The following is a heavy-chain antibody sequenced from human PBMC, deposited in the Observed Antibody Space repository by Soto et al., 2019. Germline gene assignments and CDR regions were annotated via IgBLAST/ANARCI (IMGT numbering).Heavy chain of an antibody. CDR1: GYTFTSYA. J-gene: IGHJ6*02. V-gene: IGHV1-3*05. D-gene: IGHD2-15*01. CDR3: ARDQARGDCSGGSCPFLYGMDV. CDR2: INAGNGNT. Sequence: QVQLVQSGAEEKKPGASVKVSCKASGYTFTSYAMHWVRQAPGQRLEWMGWINAGNGNTKYSQKFQGRVTITRDTSASTAYRELSSLRSEDTAVYYCARDQARGDCSGGSCPFLYGMDVWGQGTTVTVSS.